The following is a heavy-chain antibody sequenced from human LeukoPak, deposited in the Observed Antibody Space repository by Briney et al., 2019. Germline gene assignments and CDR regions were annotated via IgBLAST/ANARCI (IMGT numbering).Heavy chain of an antibody. D-gene: IGHD6-6*01. CDR3: AKDRPNGFDY. CDR2: ADGSGAST. V-gene: IGHV3-23*01. CDR1: GFTLRNYA. Sequence: GGSLRLSRTASGFTLRNYAMSWVRQAPGKGLVWISAADGSGASTYYADSVRGRFAVSRDNSKNTLYLQMSNLRAEDTAVYYCAKDRPNGFDYWGQGTLVTVSS. J-gene: IGHJ4*02.